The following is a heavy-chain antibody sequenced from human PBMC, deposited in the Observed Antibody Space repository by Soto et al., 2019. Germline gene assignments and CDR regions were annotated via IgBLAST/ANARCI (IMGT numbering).Heavy chain of an antibody. CDR2: ISGSGGST. J-gene: IGHJ4*02. CDR3: AKGGDGDYFFDY. V-gene: IGHV3-23*01. Sequence: EVQLLESGGCMVQPGGSLRLSSAASGFTFSSYAMSWVRQAPGKGLEWVSAISGSGGSTYYADSVKGRFTISRDNSKNTLYLQMNILRAEDTAVYYCAKGGDGDYFFDYWGQGTLVTVSS. CDR1: GFTFSSYA. D-gene: IGHD4-17*01.